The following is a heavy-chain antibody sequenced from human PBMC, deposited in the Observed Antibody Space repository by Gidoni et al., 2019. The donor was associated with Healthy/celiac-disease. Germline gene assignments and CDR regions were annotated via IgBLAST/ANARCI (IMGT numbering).Heavy chain of an antibody. CDR3: ARGWDIVVVPYFDY. V-gene: IGHV5-51*03. CDR2: IYPGDSDT. D-gene: IGHD2-2*01. J-gene: IGHJ4*02. CDR1: GYSFTSYW. Sequence: EVQLVQSGAEVNKPWESLKISCKGSGYSFTSYWICWVREMPGKVLEWLGIIYPGDSDTRYSPSVKGQVTISAEKSISTAYLQWSSLKASDTAMYYCARGWDIVVVPYFDYWGQGTLVTVSS.